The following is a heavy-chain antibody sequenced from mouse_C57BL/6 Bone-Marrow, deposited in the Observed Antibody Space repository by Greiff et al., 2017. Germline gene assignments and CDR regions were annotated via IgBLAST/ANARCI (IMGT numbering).Heavy chain of an antibody. V-gene: IGHV1-64*01. CDR2: IHPNSGST. CDR1: GYTFTGYW. D-gene: IGHD2-4*01. J-gene: IGHJ2*01. CDR3: ARWDYDRDFDY. Sequence: QVQLQQPGAELVKPGASVKLSCKASGYTFTGYWMHWVKQRPGQGLEWIGMIHPNSGSTNYNEKFKSKATLTVDKSSSTAYMQLSSLTSEDSSVYYCARWDYDRDFDYWGQGTTLTVSS.